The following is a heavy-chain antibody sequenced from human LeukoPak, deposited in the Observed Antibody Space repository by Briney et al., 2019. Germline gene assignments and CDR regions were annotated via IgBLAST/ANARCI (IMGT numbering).Heavy chain of an antibody. CDR3: ATKGILTGYSKHYYCYGMDV. Sequence: ASVKVSCKASEYTFTGYHIHWVRQATGQGLEWMGWMNPNSGNTGYAQKFQGRVTMTRNTSISTAYMELSSLRSEDTAVYYCATKGILTGYSKHYYCYGMDVWGQGTTVTVSS. V-gene: IGHV1-8*02. CDR2: MNPNSGNT. J-gene: IGHJ6*02. CDR1: EYTFTGYH. D-gene: IGHD3-9*01.